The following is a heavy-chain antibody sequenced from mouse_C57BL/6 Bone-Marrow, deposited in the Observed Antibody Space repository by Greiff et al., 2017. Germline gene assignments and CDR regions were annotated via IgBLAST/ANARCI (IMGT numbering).Heavy chain of an antibody. CDR1: GYTFTSYW. CDR3: AREHDY. CDR2: IYPGSGST. Sequence: QVQLQQPGAELVKPGASVKMSCKASGYTFTSYWITWVKQRPGQGLEWIGDIYPGSGSTNYNEKFKSKATLTVATSSSTAYMQLSSLTSEDPAVYYCAREHDYWGQGTTLTVSS. J-gene: IGHJ2*01. V-gene: IGHV1-55*01.